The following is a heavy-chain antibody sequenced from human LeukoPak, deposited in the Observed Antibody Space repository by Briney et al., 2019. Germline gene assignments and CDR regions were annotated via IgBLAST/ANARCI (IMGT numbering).Heavy chain of an antibody. V-gene: IGHV1-2*02. CDR3: AREEAIVAYFVY. CDR1: GYTFTGYY. Sequence: ASVKVSCKASGYTFTGYYMHWVRQAPGQGLEWMGWINPNSGGTNYAQKFQGRVTMTRDTSISTAYMELSRLRSDDTAVYYCAREEAIVAYFVYWGQETLFTVSS. D-gene: IGHD2-21*01. J-gene: IGHJ4*02. CDR2: INPNSGGT.